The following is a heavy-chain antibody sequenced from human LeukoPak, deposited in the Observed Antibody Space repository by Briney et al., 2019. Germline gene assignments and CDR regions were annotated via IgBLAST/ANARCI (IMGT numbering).Heavy chain of an antibody. CDR3: ARRSGIAVAGAFDY. D-gene: IGHD6-19*01. V-gene: IGHV3-48*03. J-gene: IGHJ4*02. CDR2: ISGSGTTI. CDR1: GFTFSRYE. Sequence: PGGSLRLSCAASGFTFSRYEMNWVRQAPGKGLEWVSYISGSGTTIYYADSVKGRFTMSRDNAKNSVYLQMGSLRAEDTAVYYCARRSGIAVAGAFDYWGQGTLVTVSS.